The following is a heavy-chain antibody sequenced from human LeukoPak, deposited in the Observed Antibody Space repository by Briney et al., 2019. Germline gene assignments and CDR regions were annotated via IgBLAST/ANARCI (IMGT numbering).Heavy chain of an antibody. D-gene: IGHD5-12*01. CDR2: IYHSGST. Sequence: SETLSLTCTVSGGSISSYYWSWIRQPPGKGLEWIGYIYHSGSTNYNPSLESRVTISVDTSQNQFSLNQSSVTAADTAIYYCARDGYSGSDALWGQGTLVTVSS. J-gene: IGHJ4*02. CDR3: ARDGYSGSDAL. CDR1: GGSISSYY. V-gene: IGHV4-59*01.